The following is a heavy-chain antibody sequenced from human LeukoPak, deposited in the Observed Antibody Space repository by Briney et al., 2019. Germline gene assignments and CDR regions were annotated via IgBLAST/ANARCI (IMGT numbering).Heavy chain of an antibody. CDR3: ARSTSSGGATTRFDY. CDR2: ISSSSSYI. V-gene: IGHV3-21*01. CDR1: GFTFSSYS. Sequence: GGSLRLSCAASGFTFSSYSMNWVRRAPGKGLEWVSSISSSSSYIYYADSVKGRFTISRDNAKNSLYLQMNSLRAEDTAVYYCARSTSSGGATTRFDYWGQGTLVTVSS. D-gene: IGHD1-26*01. J-gene: IGHJ4*02.